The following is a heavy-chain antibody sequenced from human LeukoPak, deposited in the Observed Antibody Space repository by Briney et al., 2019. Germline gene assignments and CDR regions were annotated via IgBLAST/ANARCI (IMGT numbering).Heavy chain of an antibody. CDR2: IYHSGSL. CDR1: GYSISSGYY. V-gene: IGHV4-38-2*02. Sequence: SETLSLTCSVSGYSISSGYYWAWIRLTPGKGLEWIGSIYHSGSLYYNPSLRSRVTISVDTSKNQFSLKVNSMTAADTAVYYCASPSSSTYAGFFFDFWSQGTLVIVSS. J-gene: IGHJ4*02. D-gene: IGHD2-2*01. CDR3: ASPSSSTYAGFFFDF.